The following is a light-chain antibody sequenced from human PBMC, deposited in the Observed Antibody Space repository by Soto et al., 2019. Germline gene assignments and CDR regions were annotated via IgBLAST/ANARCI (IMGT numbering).Light chain of an antibody. J-gene: IGKJ5*01. CDR1: QSVSSSY. Sequence: EIVLTQSPGTLSLSPGERATLSCRASQSVSSSYLAWYQQKPGQAPRLLIYGASSRATGIPDRFSGSGSGTDFTITISRLEPEDFAVYYCQQYGRSPLVTFGQGTRLEMK. CDR3: QQYGRSPLVT. V-gene: IGKV3-20*01. CDR2: GAS.